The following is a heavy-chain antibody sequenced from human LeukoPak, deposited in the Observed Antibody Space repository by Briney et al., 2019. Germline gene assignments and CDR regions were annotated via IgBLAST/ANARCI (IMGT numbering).Heavy chain of an antibody. D-gene: IGHD3-10*01. J-gene: IGHJ4*02. CDR1: GYTFTSYY. CDR3: ATTRVSGSYYRLPDY. V-gene: IGHV1-46*01. CDR2: INPSGGST. Sequence: GASVRVSCKASGYTFTSYYMHWVRQAPGQGLEWMGIINPSGGSTSYAQKFQGRVTMTRDTSTSTVYMELSSLRSEDTAVYYCATTRVSGSYYRLPDYWGQGTLVTVSS.